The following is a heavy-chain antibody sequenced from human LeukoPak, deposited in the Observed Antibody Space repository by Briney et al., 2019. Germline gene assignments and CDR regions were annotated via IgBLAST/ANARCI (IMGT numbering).Heavy chain of an antibody. D-gene: IGHD3-22*01. CDR2: INLSGGSI. CDR3: ARGPPGRVHDSSKKGLFDP. Sequence: ASVKVSCKASGFTFTSYYMHWVRQAPGQGLEWMGIINLSGGSISYAQKFQGRVTLTRDTSTSTVYMELSSLRSEDTAVYYCARGPPGRVHDSSKKGLFDPWGQGTLVTVSS. CDR1: GFTFTSYY. V-gene: IGHV1-46*01. J-gene: IGHJ5*02.